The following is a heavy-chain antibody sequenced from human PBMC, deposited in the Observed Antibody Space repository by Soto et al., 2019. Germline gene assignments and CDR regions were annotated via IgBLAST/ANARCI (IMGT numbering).Heavy chain of an antibody. D-gene: IGHD5-12*01. CDR3: AKGSIEYSASVDN. Sequence: EVQLLESGGGLVQPGGSLRLSCAASGFSFSSYAMVWVRQAPGKGLEWVSVISARGGSSYFADSVKGRFNISRDNYKNVLSLEMNSLRAEDTAIYFCAKGSIEYSASVDNWGQGTLVLVSS. CDR2: ISARGGSS. V-gene: IGHV3-23*01. J-gene: IGHJ4*02. CDR1: GFSFSSYA.